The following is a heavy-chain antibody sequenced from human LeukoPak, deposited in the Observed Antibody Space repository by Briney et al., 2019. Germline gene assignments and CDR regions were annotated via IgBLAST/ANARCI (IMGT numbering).Heavy chain of an antibody. D-gene: IGHD2-8*01. CDR1: GYTFTSNY. CDR3: ARDRYCTNGVCYMNYNWFDP. Sequence: GASVKVSCKAFGYTFTSNYMHWVRQAPGQGLEWMGWINPNSGGTNYAQMFQGRVTMTRDTSISTAYMELSRLRSDDTAVYYCARDRYCTNGVCYMNYNWFDPWGQGTLVTVSS. V-gene: IGHV1-2*02. J-gene: IGHJ5*02. CDR2: INPNSGGT.